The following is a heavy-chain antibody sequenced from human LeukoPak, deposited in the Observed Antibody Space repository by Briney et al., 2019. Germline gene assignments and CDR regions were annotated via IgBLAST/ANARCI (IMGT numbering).Heavy chain of an antibody. CDR2: IYHSGTT. CDR3: ASGGYSGSYSIDY. J-gene: IGHJ4*02. V-gene: IGHV4-38-2*01. D-gene: IGHD1-26*01. CDR1: GYSITSGSY. Sequence: SETLSLTCSVSGYSITSGSYWGWLRQPPGKRLEWIGSIYHSGTTYYNKSLKSRVTISVDTSKNQFSLKLSSVTAADTAVYYCASGGYSGSYSIDYWGQGTLVTVSS.